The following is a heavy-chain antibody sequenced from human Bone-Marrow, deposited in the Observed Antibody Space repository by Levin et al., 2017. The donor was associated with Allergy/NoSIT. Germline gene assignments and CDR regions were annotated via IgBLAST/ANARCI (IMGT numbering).Heavy chain of an antibody. D-gene: IGHD6-13*01. Sequence: ASVKVSCKGSGYSFTNYWIGWVRQMPGKGLEWMASIYPGDSDTRYSPSFQGQVTILADKSISTAYLQWSSLKASDTAMYYCARHIAVAGNDGFDIWGHGTKVTVSS. V-gene: IGHV5-51*01. CDR3: ARHIAVAGNDGFDI. J-gene: IGHJ3*02. CDR2: IYPGDSDT. CDR1: GYSFTNYW.